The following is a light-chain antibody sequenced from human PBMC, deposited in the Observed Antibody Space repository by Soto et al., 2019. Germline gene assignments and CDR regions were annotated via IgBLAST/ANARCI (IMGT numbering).Light chain of an antibody. CDR1: QSISSY. V-gene: IGKV1-39*01. Sequence: DIQMTQSPSSLSASVGDRVTITCRASQSISSYLNWYQQKPGKAPKLLIYAASSLQSGLPSRFSGSGSGTDFTLTIRSLQPEDFATYYCQQSYSTLYTFGQGTKLEIK. J-gene: IGKJ2*01. CDR3: QQSYSTLYT. CDR2: AAS.